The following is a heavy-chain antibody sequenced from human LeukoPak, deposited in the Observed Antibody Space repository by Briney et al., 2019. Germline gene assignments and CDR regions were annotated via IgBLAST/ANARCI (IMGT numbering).Heavy chain of an antibody. Sequence: ASVKVSCKASGYIFTGYYMHWVRQAPGQGLKWMGWINPNSGGTNYAQKFQGRVTMTRDTSISTAYMELSRLRPDDTAVYYCARDLMDVRGVITPEHYFDYWGQGTLVTVSS. CDR3: ARDLMDVRGVITPEHYFDY. J-gene: IGHJ4*02. D-gene: IGHD3-10*02. CDR2: INPNSGGT. CDR1: GYIFTGYY. V-gene: IGHV1-2*02.